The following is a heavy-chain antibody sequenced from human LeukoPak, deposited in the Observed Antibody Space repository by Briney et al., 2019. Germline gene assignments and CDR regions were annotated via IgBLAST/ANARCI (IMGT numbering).Heavy chain of an antibody. CDR3: VKLRTGTATNFDY. D-gene: IGHD1-1*01. Sequence: GGSLRLSCAASGFTFSSYAMSWVRQAPGKGLGWVSGISGAGGSTYYADSVKGRFTISRDNSKDTLYLQMNSLRAEDTAVYYCVKLRTGTATNFDYWGQGTLVTVSS. J-gene: IGHJ4*02. CDR2: ISGAGGST. V-gene: IGHV3-23*01. CDR1: GFTFSSYA.